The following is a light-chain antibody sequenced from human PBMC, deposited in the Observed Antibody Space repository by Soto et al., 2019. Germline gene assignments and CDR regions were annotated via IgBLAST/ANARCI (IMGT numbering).Light chain of an antibody. CDR3: QHYNSYSEA. V-gene: IGKV3-20*01. CDR2: GAS. Sequence: EIVLTQSPATLSLSPGERATLSCRAGQRVSSSYLAWYQQKPGQAPRLLIYGASSRATGIPDRFSGSGSGTEFTLTISSLQPDDFATYYCQHYNSYSEAFGQGTKVDIK. CDR1: QRVSSSY. J-gene: IGKJ1*01.